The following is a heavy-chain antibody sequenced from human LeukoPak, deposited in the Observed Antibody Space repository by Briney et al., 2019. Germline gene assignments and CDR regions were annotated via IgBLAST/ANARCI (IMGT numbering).Heavy chain of an antibody. CDR3: ARGTYFGSGTSFQIYFDS. J-gene: IGHJ4*02. V-gene: IGHV4-4*02. D-gene: IGHD3-10*01. CDR1: GGSISSSTW. CDR2: IYHSGST. Sequence: PSETLSLTCTVSGGSISSSTWWGWVRQPPGKGLEWIGEIYHSGSTNYNPSLKSRVTISVDKSKNQFSLKLSSMTAADTAVYYCARGTYFGSGTSFQIYFDSWGQGALVTVSS.